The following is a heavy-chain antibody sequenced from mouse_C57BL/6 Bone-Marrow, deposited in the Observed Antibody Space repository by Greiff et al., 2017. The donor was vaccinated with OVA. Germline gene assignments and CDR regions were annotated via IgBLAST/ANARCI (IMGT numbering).Heavy chain of an antibody. V-gene: IGHV5-16*01. CDR3: ARDTTVVATDWYFDV. J-gene: IGHJ1*03. CDR2: INYDGSST. Sequence: EVKLVESEGGLVQPGSSMKLSCTASGFTFSDYYMAWVRQVPEKGLEWVANINYDGSSTYYLDSLKSRFIISRDNAKNILYLQMSSLKSEDTATYYCARDTTVVATDWYFDVWGTGTTVTVSS. D-gene: IGHD1-1*01. CDR1: GFTFSDYY.